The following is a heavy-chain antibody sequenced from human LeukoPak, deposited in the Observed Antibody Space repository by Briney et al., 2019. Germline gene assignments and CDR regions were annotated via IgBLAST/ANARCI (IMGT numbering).Heavy chain of an antibody. Sequence: GGSLRLSCAASGFTVSSNYMSWVRQAPGKGLEWVSVIYSGGSTYYADSVKGRFTISRDNSKNTLYLQMNSLRAEDTAVYYCARDSSSGGELSRFDPWGQGTLVTVSS. CDR3: ARDSSSGGELSRFDP. D-gene: IGHD2-21*01. CDR1: GFTVSSNY. J-gene: IGHJ5*02. CDR2: IYSGGST. V-gene: IGHV3-53*05.